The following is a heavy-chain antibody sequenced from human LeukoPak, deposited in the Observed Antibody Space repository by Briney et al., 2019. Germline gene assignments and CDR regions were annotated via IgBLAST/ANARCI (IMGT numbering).Heavy chain of an antibody. J-gene: IGHJ3*02. CDR3: ARSDGYGLVGI. CDR2: ISYSGST. D-gene: IGHD3-10*01. Sequence: SETLSLTCTVSGGSISSSSYYWGWIRQPPGKGLEWIGSISYSGSTYCNPSLKSRVTVSVDTSKNQFSLTLSSVTAADTAVYYCARSDGYGLVGIWGQGTMVTVPS. V-gene: IGHV4-39*01. CDR1: GGSISSSSYY.